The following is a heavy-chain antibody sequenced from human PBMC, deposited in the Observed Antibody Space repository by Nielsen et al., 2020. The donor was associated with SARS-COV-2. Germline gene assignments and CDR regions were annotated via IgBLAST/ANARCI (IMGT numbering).Heavy chain of an antibody. Sequence: SQTLSLTCTVSGASVNTFHWTWHRQPPGKGLEWIGYSSARGATRYNPSLKTRVSISIDTSKNQFSLNLMSVTAADSAIYFCAKYDTHSDWGQGTQVIVSS. CDR3: AKYDTHSD. CDR1: GASVNTFH. J-gene: IGHJ4*02. CDR2: SSARGAT. D-gene: IGHD3-22*01. V-gene: IGHV4-4*08.